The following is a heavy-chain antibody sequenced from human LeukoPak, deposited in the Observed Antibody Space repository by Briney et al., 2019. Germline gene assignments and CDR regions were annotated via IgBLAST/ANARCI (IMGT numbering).Heavy chain of an antibody. CDR2: IYPGDSDT. CDR3: ARSSGANCGGDCYLDY. D-gene: IGHD2-21*01. Sequence: GESLKISCKGSGYSFTSYWIGWVRQMPGKGLEWMGIIYPGDSDTRYSPSFQGQVIISADKSISTAYLQWRSLKASDTAMYYCARSSGANCGGDCYLDYWGRGTLVTVSS. J-gene: IGHJ4*02. CDR1: GYSFTSYW. V-gene: IGHV5-51*01.